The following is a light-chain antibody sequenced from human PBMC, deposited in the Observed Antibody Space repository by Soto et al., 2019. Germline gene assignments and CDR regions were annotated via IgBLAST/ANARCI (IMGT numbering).Light chain of an antibody. J-gene: IGKJ1*01. V-gene: IGKV1-5*01. CDR3: QQYNSYRWT. CDR1: QSISSW. Sequence: DIQMTQSPSTLSASLGDRFTITCRASQSISSWLAWYQQKPGKAPKLLIYDASSLESGVPSRFSGSGSGTEFTLTISSLQPDDFATYYCQQYNSYRWTFGQGTKVDIK. CDR2: DAS.